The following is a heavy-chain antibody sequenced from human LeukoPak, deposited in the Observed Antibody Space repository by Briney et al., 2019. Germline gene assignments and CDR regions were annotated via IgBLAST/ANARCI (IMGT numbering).Heavy chain of an antibody. CDR2: IRRNGSPT. V-gene: IGHV3-48*04. J-gene: IGHJ4*02. Sequence: GGSLRLSCAASGFIFSSYSMNWVRQAPGKGLEWVSYIRRNGSPTHYADSVKGRFTISRDNDKNSVYLQMTSLRVEDTAVYYCVRDPEALDYWGQGTLVTASS. CDR1: GFIFSSYS. CDR3: VRDPEALDY.